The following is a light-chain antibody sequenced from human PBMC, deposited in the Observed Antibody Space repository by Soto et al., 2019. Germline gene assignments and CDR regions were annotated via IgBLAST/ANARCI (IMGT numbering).Light chain of an antibody. CDR2: EVT. CDR1: TSDIGSHNF. CDR3: SSFTNSILV. Sequence: QSVLTQPASVSGSPGQSITISCTGTTSDIGSHNFVSWYQQLPGKAPKLLIYEVTNRPSGTSNRFSGSKSGNTASLTISGLQAEDEADYYCSSFTNSILVFGGGTNVTVL. J-gene: IGLJ3*02. V-gene: IGLV2-14*01.